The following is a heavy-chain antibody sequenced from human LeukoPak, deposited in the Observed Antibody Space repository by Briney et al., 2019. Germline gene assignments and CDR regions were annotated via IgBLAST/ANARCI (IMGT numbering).Heavy chain of an antibody. D-gene: IGHD7-27*01. CDR1: GGSLSNYF. Sequence: PSETLSLTCSVSGGSLSNYFWTWIRQPPGKGLEWIGYIYSSGRTYYNPSLKSRVTISVDTSKNRFSLKLSTVTAADTAVYYCARRPTGEPKFDYWGQGTLVTVSS. CDR3: ARRPTGEPKFDY. V-gene: IGHV4-59*08. J-gene: IGHJ4*02. CDR2: IYSSGRT.